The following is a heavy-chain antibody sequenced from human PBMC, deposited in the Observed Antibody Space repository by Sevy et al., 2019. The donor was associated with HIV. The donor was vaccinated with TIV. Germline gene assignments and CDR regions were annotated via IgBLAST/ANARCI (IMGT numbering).Heavy chain of an antibody. CDR3: AKDFTGYNGLDV. D-gene: IGHD3-9*01. CDR1: GISFTTSG. Sequence: RGSLRLSCRVSGISFTTSGMHWVRQAPGKGLEWVAVISYHGRDKFYAESVKGRSNISRDNSKNIVYLQIDSLRPEDTAVYYCAKDFTGYNGLDVWGQGTMVTVSS. V-gene: IGHV3-30*18. J-gene: IGHJ6*02. CDR2: ISYHGRDK.